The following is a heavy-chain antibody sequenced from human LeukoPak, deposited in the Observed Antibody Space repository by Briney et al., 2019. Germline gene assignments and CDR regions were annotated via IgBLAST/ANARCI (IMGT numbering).Heavy chain of an antibody. Sequence: PSETLSLTCTVSGGSISSYYWSWIRQPPGKGLEWIGYIYYSGSTNYNPSLKSRVTISVDTSKNQFSLKLSSVTAADTAVYYCARRGISWAFDIWGQGTMVTVSS. CDR2: IYYSGST. CDR3: ARRGISWAFDI. CDR1: GGSISSYY. D-gene: IGHD6-13*01. V-gene: IGHV4-59*08. J-gene: IGHJ3*02.